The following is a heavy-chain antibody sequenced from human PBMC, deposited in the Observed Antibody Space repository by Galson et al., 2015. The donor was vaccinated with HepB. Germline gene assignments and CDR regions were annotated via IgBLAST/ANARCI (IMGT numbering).Heavy chain of an antibody. CDR2: ISAYNGAT. V-gene: IGHV1-18*04. D-gene: IGHD3-10*01. CDR1: GYNFITYG. CDR3: AGDGREDYSVSGNTRSRGLYYSGKGD. J-gene: IGHJ6*02. Sequence: SVKVSCKASGYNFITYGFSWVRQAPGQGLEWMGWISAYNGATNFAQKFLGRVTLTTDTSTTTAYMEVRSLRSVDTAFYYCAGDGREDYSVSGNTRSRGLYYSGKGDWALGTPVIFSS.